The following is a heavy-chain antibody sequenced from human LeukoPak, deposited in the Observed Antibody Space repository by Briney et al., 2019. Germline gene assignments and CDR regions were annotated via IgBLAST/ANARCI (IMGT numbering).Heavy chain of an antibody. Sequence: ASVKVSCKASGYTFTSYDINWVRQATGQGLEWMGWMNSNSGNTGYAQKFQGRVTMTRNTSISTAYMELSSLRSEDTAVYYCARLDCSSTSCYWFPFDYWGQGTLVTVSS. CDR1: GYTFTSYD. J-gene: IGHJ4*02. D-gene: IGHD2-2*01. V-gene: IGHV1-8*01. CDR3: ARLDCSSTSCYWFPFDY. CDR2: MNSNSGNT.